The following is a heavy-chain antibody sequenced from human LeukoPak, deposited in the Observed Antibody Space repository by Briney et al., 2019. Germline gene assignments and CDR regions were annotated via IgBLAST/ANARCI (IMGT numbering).Heavy chain of an antibody. D-gene: IGHD3-16*01. J-gene: IGHJ4*02. CDR1: GGSISSGGYY. CDR3: ARALTSPEFDY. Sequence: SETLPLTCTVSGGSISSGGYYWSWIRQPPGKGLEWIGYIYHSGSTYHNPSLKSRVTISVDRSKNQFSLKLSSVTAADTAVYYCARALTSPEFDYWGQGTLVTVSS. V-gene: IGHV4-30-2*01. CDR2: IYHSGST.